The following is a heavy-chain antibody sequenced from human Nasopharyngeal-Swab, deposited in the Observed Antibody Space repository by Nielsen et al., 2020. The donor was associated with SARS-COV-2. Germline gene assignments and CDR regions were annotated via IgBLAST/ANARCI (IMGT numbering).Heavy chain of an antibody. CDR1: GGSISSGGYY. V-gene: IGHV4-31*03. D-gene: IGHD5-12*01. Sequence: SETLSLTCTVSGGSISSGGYYWSWIRQHPGKGLEWIVYIYYSGSTYYNPSLKSRVTISVDTSKNQFSLKLSSVTAADTAVYYCARVHGYSGTSIDYWGQGTLVTVSS. CDR3: ARVHGYSGTSIDY. CDR2: IYYSGST. J-gene: IGHJ4*02.